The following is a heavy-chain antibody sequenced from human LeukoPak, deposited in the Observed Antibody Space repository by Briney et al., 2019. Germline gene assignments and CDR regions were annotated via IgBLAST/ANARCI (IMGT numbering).Heavy chain of an antibody. J-gene: IGHJ4*02. Sequence: SETLSLTCAVYGGSFSGYYRSWIRQPPGKGLGWIGEINHSGSTNYNPSLKSRVTISVDASKNQFSLKLSSVTAADTAVYYCARVTEWELHPQYLDYWGQGTLVTVSS. CDR1: GGSFSGYY. CDR3: ARVTEWELHPQYLDY. D-gene: IGHD1-26*01. CDR2: INHSGST. V-gene: IGHV4-34*01.